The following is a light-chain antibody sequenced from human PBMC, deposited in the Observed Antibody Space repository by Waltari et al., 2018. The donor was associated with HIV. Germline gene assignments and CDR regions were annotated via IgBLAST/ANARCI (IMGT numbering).Light chain of an antibody. CDR3: TSYAGINPVA. Sequence: QSALTQPPSASGSPGQSVPISCPGTSSDVGRYDYVSWYQQHPGKAPKLRNYEVNKRPSGVPDRLSGSKSGNTASLTVSGLQAEDEAEYSCTSYAGINPVAFGGGTKLTVL. V-gene: IGLV2-8*01. J-gene: IGLJ2*01. CDR1: SSDVGRYDY. CDR2: EVN.